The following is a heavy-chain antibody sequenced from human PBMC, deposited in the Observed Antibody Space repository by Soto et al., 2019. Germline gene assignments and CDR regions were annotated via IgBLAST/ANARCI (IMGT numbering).Heavy chain of an antibody. J-gene: IGHJ5*02. V-gene: IGHV1-8*01. D-gene: IGHD3-3*01. CDR1: GYTFTSYD. Sequence: ASVKVSCKASGYTFTSYDINWVRQATGQGLEWMGWMNPNSGNTGYAQKFQGRVTMTRNTSISTAYMELSSLRSEDTAVYYCARGRVTIFGVVIVSPNWFDPWGQGTLVTVSX. CDR3: ARGRVTIFGVVIVSPNWFDP. CDR2: MNPNSGNT.